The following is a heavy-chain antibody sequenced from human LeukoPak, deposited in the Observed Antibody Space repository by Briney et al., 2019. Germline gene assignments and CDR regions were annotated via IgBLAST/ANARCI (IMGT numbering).Heavy chain of an antibody. CDR3: ARVSNHDAFDI. CDR1: GGTFSSYA. CDR2: IIPILGIA. V-gene: IGHV1-69*04. Sequence: ASVKVSCKASGGTFSSYAISWVRQAPGQGLEWMGRIIPILGIANYAQKFQGRVTITADKSTSTAYMELSSLRSEDTAVYYCARVSNHDAFDIWGQGTMVTVSS. J-gene: IGHJ3*02.